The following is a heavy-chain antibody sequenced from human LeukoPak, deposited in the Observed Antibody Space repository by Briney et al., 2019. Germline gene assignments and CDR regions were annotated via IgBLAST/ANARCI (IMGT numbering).Heavy chain of an antibody. Sequence: GGSLRLSCAASGFTLSNAWMSWLGQGPGKGLEGVSDISGRGGSTYYAASVKGRFTISRDNSKNTLYLQMNSLRAEDTAVYYCAKDRDTMIVVVRGAFDIWGQGTMVTVSS. J-gene: IGHJ3*02. CDR3: AKDRDTMIVVVRGAFDI. CDR2: ISGRGGST. V-gene: IGHV3-23*01. D-gene: IGHD3-22*01. CDR1: GFTLSNAW.